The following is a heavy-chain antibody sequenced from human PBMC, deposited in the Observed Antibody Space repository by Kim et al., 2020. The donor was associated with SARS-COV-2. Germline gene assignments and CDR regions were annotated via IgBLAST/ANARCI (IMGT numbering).Heavy chain of an antibody. Sequence: SVKGRFPIHRDNARNSQYLQMNRLRAEDTAVYYCARDVGGSGNYDWFDPWGQGTQVTVSS. V-gene: IGHV3-11*05. J-gene: IGHJ5*02. CDR3: ARDVGGSGNYDWFDP. D-gene: IGHD3-10*01.